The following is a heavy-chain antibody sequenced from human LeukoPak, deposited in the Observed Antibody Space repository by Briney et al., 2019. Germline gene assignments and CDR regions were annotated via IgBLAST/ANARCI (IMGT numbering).Heavy chain of an antibody. D-gene: IGHD5-24*01. V-gene: IGHV1-2*06. CDR2: INPNSGGT. Sequence: ASVKVSCKASGYTFTVYYMHWVRQAPGQGLEWVGRINPNSGGTNYAQKFQGRVTMTRDTSISTAYMELSRLRSDDTAVYYCARAQEERWLQLEGYYYGMDVWGQGTTVTVSS. J-gene: IGHJ6*02. CDR3: ARAQEERWLQLEGYYYGMDV. CDR1: GYTFTVYY.